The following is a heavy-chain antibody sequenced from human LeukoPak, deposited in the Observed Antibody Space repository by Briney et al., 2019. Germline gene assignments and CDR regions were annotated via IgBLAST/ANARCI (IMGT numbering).Heavy chain of an antibody. D-gene: IGHD1-26*01. V-gene: IGHV3-53*01. CDR1: GFTVSSNY. Sequence: PGGSLRLSCAASGFTVSSNYMSWVRQAPGKGLEWVSVIYSGGSTYYADSVKGRFTISRDNSRNTLYLQMNSLRAEDTAVYYCAREHRGSSSLSFDYWGQGILVTVSS. J-gene: IGHJ4*02. CDR3: AREHRGSSSLSFDY. CDR2: IYSGGST.